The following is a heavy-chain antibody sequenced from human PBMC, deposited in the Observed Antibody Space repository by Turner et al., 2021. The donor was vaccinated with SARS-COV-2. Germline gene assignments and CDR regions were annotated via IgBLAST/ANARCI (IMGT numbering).Heavy chain of an antibody. D-gene: IGHD3-22*01. Sequence: EVQLFVYVGGLVQPGGSLRLFCAASGFTVSSYDMSWVRQAPGKGLGWVSAISGSGGSTYYADSVKCRFTISRDNSKNTLYLQMNSLRAEDTAVYYCAKDQFLRYYDSSGYLNWFDPWGQGTLVTVSS. CDR3: AKDQFLRYYDSSGYLNWFDP. CDR1: GFTVSSYD. V-gene: IGHV3-23*01. CDR2: ISGSGGST. J-gene: IGHJ5*02.